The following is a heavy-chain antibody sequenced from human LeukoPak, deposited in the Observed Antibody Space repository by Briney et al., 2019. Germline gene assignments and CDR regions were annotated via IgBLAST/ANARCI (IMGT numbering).Heavy chain of an antibody. V-gene: IGHV3-53*01. CDR3: ARDPPRAGDRGGY. CDR1: GFTVSNNY. CDR2: IYSGGST. Sequence: PGGSLRLSCAASGFTVSNNYMSWVRQAPGKGLEWVSVIYSGGSTYYADSVKGRFTISRDNAKNSLYLQMDSLRAEDTAVYYCARDPPRAGDRGGYWGQGTLVTVSS. D-gene: IGHD7-27*01. J-gene: IGHJ4*02.